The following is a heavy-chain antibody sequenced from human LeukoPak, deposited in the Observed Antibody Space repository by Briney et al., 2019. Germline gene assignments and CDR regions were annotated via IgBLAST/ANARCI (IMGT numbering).Heavy chain of an antibody. D-gene: IGHD4-23*01. CDR1: GFTFSSYS. CDR2: ISSSSSYI. Sequence: GGSLRLSCAASGFTFSSYSMNWVRQAPGKGLEWVSSISSSSSYIYYADSVKGRFTISRDNAKNSLYLQMNSLRAEDTAVYYCARQHRWSRWFDPWGQGTLVTVSS. CDR3: ARQHRWSRWFDP. V-gene: IGHV3-21*01. J-gene: IGHJ5*02.